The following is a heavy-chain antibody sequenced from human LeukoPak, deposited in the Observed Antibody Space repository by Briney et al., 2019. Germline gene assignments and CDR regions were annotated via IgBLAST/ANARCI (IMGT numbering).Heavy chain of an antibody. Sequence: GGSLRLSGAGSGFTFSSYAMSWVRQAPGKGLEGVSTISGSGGSTFYADSVKGRFTISRDNSKNTLYLQMNSLRAEDTAVYYCAKELDRDAFDLWGKGTMVTHSS. CDR3: AKELDRDAFDL. J-gene: IGHJ3*01. V-gene: IGHV3-23*01. CDR2: ISGSGGST. CDR1: GFTFSSYA.